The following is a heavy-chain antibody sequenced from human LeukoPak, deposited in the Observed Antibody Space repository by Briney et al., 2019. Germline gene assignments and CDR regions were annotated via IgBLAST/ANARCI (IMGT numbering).Heavy chain of an antibody. J-gene: IGHJ3*02. CDR1: GFTFSSYG. CDR3: AKIQYSSSWDDAFDI. Sequence: GGSLRLSCAASGFTFSSYGMHWVRQAPGKGLEWVAFIRYDGSNKYYADSVKGRFTISRDNSKNTLYLRMKSLRAEDTAVYYCAKIQYSSSWDDAFDIWGQGTMVTVSS. CDR2: IRYDGSNK. V-gene: IGHV3-30*02. D-gene: IGHD6-13*01.